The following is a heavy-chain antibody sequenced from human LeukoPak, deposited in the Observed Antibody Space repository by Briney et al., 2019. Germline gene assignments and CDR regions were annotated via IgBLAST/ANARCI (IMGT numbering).Heavy chain of an antibody. J-gene: IGHJ4*02. V-gene: IGHV4-34*01. CDR3: AVSSSWSPILDY. CDR1: GGSFSGYY. Sequence: PSETLSLTCAVYGGSFSGYYWSWIRQPPGKGLEWIGEINHSGGTNYNPSLKSRVTISVDTSKNQFSLKLSSVTAADTAVYYCAVSSSWSPILDYWGQGTLVTVSS. CDR2: INHSGGT. D-gene: IGHD6-13*01.